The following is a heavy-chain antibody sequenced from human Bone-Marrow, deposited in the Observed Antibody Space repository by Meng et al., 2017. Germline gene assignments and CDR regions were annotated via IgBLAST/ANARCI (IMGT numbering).Heavy chain of an antibody. Sequence: ASVKVSCKASGGTLSSYTISWVRQAPGQGLEWMGWINPNSGGTNYAQKFQGRVTMTRDTSISTAYMELSRLRSDDTAVYYCASYDYVWGSHDAFDIWGQGTMVTVSS. V-gene: IGHV1-2*02. J-gene: IGHJ3*02. CDR3: ASYDYVWGSHDAFDI. CDR1: GGTLSSYT. CDR2: INPNSGGT. D-gene: IGHD3-16*01.